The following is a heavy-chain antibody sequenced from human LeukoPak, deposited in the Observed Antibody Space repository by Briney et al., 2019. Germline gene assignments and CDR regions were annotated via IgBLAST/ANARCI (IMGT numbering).Heavy chain of an antibody. CDR2: IYYSGST. V-gene: IGHV4-59*12. CDR1: GGSISSYY. CDR3: ARAGFALAPHKGTPFDY. J-gene: IGHJ4*02. Sequence: SETLSLTCTVSGGSISSYYWSWIRQPPGKGLEWIGYIYYSGSTNYNPSLKSRVTISVDTSKNQFSLKLTSVTAADTAVYYCARAGFALAPHKGTPFDYWGQGTLVTVSS. D-gene: IGHD6-6*01.